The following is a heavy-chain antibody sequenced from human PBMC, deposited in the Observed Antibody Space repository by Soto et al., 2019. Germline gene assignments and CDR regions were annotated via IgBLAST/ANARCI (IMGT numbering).Heavy chain of an antibody. CDR3: VRETKNAFDV. V-gene: IGHV3-23*01. J-gene: IGHJ3*01. CDR2: SSGNGGFT. CDR1: GFSFSYSA. Sequence: PGGSLRLSCAASGFSFSYSAMSWVRQAPGKGLECVTGSSGNGGFTYYADSVKGRFIISRDNSQDKVDLQMNSLRADDTAVYYCVRETKNAFDVWGQGTVVTVSS.